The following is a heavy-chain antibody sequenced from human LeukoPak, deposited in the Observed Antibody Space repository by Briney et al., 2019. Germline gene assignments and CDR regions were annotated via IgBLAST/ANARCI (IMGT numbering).Heavy chain of an antibody. CDR1: GVSFSGYY. J-gene: IGHJ4*02. D-gene: IGHD2-15*01. CDR2: INHSGST. Sequence: AETLCLTCATYGVSFSGYYWSWIRQPPGKGLEWIGEINHSGSTNYYPSLKSRVTISVDASKNQFSLKLSSVPAADTAVYYCARGLKRWFSAYFDYWGQGTLVTVSS. V-gene: IGHV4-34*01. CDR3: ARGLKRWFSAYFDY.